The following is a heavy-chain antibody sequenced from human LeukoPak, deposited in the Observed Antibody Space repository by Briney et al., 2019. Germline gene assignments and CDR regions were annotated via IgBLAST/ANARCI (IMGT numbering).Heavy chain of an antibody. V-gene: IGHV3-23*01. CDR1: GFTTRTYD. Sequence: GASLRLSCAAYGFTTRTYDMSWVRQPPGKGLEWVSAILGSGGSTYYADSVKGRFTVSRDNSKSTLYLQMNSLRAEDTALYYCAKWGDYDVLTGYYVPDYWGQGTLVTVSS. J-gene: IGHJ4*02. D-gene: IGHD3-9*01. CDR2: ILGSGGST. CDR3: AKWGDYDVLTGYYVPDY.